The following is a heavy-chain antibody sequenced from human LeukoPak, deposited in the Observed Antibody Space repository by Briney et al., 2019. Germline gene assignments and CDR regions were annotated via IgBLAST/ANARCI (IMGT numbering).Heavy chain of an antibody. V-gene: IGHV3-9*01. CDR3: AKDIGQQLVLLDAFDI. CDR2: ISWNSGSI. D-gene: IGHD6-13*01. CDR1: GLTFSNYA. J-gene: IGHJ3*02. Sequence: GGSLRLSCAASGLTFSNYALSWVRQAPGKGLEWVSGISWNSGSIGYADSVKGRFTISRDNAKNSLYLQMNSLRAEDTALYYCAKDIGQQLVLLDAFDIWGQGTMVTVSS.